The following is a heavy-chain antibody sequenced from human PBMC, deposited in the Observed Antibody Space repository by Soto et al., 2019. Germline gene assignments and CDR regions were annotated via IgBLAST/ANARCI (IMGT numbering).Heavy chain of an antibody. D-gene: IGHD2-2*01. V-gene: IGHV4-59*01. Sequence: QVQLQESGPGLVKPSETLSLTCTVSGGSISSYYWSWIRQPPGQGLEWIGYIYYSGSTNYNPSLKSRVTISVDTSKNQFSLKLSSVTAGDTAVYYCARGRGGWFINQLLNAFDIWGQGTMVTVSS. CDR1: GGSISSYY. CDR2: IYYSGST. J-gene: IGHJ3*02. CDR3: ARGRGGWFINQLLNAFDI.